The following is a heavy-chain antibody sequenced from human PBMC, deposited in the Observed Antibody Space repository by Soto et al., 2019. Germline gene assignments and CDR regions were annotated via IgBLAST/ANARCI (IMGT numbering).Heavy chain of an antibody. D-gene: IGHD3-16*01. CDR1: GFTFSSYA. V-gene: IGHV3-23*01. Sequence: EVQLLESGGGLVQPGGSLRLSCAASGFTFSSYAMSCVRQAPGKGLEWVSAISGSGGSTYYADSVKGRFTISRDNSKNTLYLQMNSLRAEDTAVYYCAKVRYDYIWGSYDKTFDYWGQGTLVTVSS. CDR3: AKVRYDYIWGSYDKTFDY. J-gene: IGHJ4*02. CDR2: ISGSGGST.